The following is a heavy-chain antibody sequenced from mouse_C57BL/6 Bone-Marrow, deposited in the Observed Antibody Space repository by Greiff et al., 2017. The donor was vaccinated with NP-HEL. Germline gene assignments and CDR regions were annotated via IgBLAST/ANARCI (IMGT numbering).Heavy chain of an antibody. V-gene: IGHV6-6*01. CDR1: GFTFSDAW. CDR2: IRNKANNHAT. CDR3: TTLYGHYPFAY. D-gene: IGHD2-1*01. Sequence: EVQRVESGGGLVQPGGSMKLSCAASGFTFSDAWMDWVRQSPEKGLEWVAEIRNKANNHATYYAESVKGRFTISRDDSKSSVYLQMNSLRAEDTGIYYCTTLYGHYPFAYWCQGTLVTVSA. J-gene: IGHJ3*01.